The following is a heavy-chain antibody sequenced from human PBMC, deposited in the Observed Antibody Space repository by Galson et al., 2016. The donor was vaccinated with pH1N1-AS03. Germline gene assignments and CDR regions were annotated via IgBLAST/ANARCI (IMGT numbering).Heavy chain of an antibody. J-gene: IGHJ3*02. V-gene: IGHV3-9*01. D-gene: IGHD3-22*01. Sequence: SLRLSCAASGFKFADYTMHWVRQGPGKGLEWVAGISWNNESISYADSLKVRFTISRDNAKNSLYLQMDSLTTEDTALYYCAARYYYETSAYYLLDPFHIWGQGTKVTVSS. CDR1: GFKFADYT. CDR3: AARYYYETSAYYLLDPFHI. CDR2: ISWNNESI.